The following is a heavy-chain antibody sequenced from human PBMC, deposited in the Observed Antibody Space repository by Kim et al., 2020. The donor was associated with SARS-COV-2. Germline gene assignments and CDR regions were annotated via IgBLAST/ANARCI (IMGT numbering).Heavy chain of an antibody. CDR3: ARQSKITMVRRVIDY. V-gene: IGHV4-31*02. J-gene: IGHJ4*02. D-gene: IGHD3-10*01. Sequence: SLKSRVTISVATSKNQFSLKLSSVTAADTAVYYCARQSKITMVRRVIDYWGQGTLVTVSS.